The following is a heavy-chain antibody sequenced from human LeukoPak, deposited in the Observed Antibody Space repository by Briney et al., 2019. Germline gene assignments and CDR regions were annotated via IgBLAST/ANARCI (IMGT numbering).Heavy chain of an antibody. CDR2: IHSDGSST. CDR3: ARGERYSSGWVPPMFDY. D-gene: IGHD6-19*01. CDR1: GFTFSSYW. J-gene: IGHJ4*02. V-gene: IGHV3-74*01. Sequence: PGGSLRLSCAASGFTFSSYWMHWVRPAPGKGLVWVSRIHSDGSSTSYADSVKGRFTISRDNAKNTLYLQMNSRRAEDTAVYYCARGERYSSGWVPPMFDYWGQGTLVTVSS.